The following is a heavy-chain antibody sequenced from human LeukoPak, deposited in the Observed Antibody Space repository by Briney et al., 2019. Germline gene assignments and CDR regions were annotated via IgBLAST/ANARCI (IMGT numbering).Heavy chain of an antibody. D-gene: IGHD6-19*01. Sequence: SETLSLTCSVSGGSISSDYWNWIRQSPGKGLEWIAFSHSSGHTSSNPSLSGRVTTSVDTSKNQLSLKLSSVTAADTAVYYCARLLSSDWYKGAFDIWGQGTMVTVSS. CDR3: ARLLSSDWYKGAFDI. CDR2: SHSSGHT. CDR1: GGSISSDY. V-gene: IGHV4-4*09. J-gene: IGHJ3*02.